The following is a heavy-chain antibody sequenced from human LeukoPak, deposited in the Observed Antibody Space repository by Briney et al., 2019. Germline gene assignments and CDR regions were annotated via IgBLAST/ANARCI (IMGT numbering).Heavy chain of an antibody. V-gene: IGHV3-30*02. D-gene: IGHD2/OR15-2a*01. CDR3: ARDRRNLYDAFDI. Sequence: GGSLRLSCAASGFTFSSYGMHWVRQAPGKGLEWVTFIRYDGNDKYYADSVKGRFTISRDNSKNTLYLQMNSLRAEDTAVYYCARDRRNLYDAFDIWGQGTMVTVSS. CDR1: GFTFSSYG. J-gene: IGHJ3*02. CDR2: IRYDGNDK.